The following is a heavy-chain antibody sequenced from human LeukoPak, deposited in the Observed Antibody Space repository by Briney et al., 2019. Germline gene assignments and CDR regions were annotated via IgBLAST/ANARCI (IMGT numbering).Heavy chain of an antibody. V-gene: IGHV4-30-4*08. CDR1: GGSISSGDYY. D-gene: IGHD3-3*01. J-gene: IGHJ6*03. CDR2: IYYSGST. Sequence: SETLSLTCTVSGGSISSGDYYWSWIRQPPGKGLEWSGYIYYSGSTYYNPSLKSRVTISVDTSKNQFSLKLSSVTAADTAVYYCAVWSGPLYYYYYYMDVWGKGTTVTVSS. CDR3: AVWSGPLYYYYYYMDV.